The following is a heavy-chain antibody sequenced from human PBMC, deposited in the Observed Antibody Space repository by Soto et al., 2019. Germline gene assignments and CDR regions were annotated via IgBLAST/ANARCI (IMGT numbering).Heavy chain of an antibody. CDR2: IIPIFGTA. D-gene: IGHD6-6*01. Sequence: SVKVSCKASGGTFSSYAISWVRQAPGQGLEWMGGIIPIFGTANYAQKFQGRVTITADESTSTAYMELSSLRSEDTAVYYCARRIAARLAGYYYGMDVWGQGTTVTVSS. V-gene: IGHV1-69*13. CDR1: GGTFSSYA. CDR3: ARRIAARLAGYYYGMDV. J-gene: IGHJ6*02.